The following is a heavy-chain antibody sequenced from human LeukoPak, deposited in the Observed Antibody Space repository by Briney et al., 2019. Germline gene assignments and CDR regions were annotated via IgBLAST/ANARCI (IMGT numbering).Heavy chain of an antibody. CDR1: GYTFTSYA. Sequence: ASVKVSCKASGYTFTSYAMNWVRQAPGQGLEWMGWINTNTGNPTYAQGFTGRFVFSLDTSVSTAYLQISSLKAEDTAVYYCARTIIWFGELLGNWFDPWGQGTLVTVSS. CDR3: ARTIIWFGELLGNWFDP. CDR2: INTNTGNP. J-gene: IGHJ5*02. V-gene: IGHV7-4-1*02. D-gene: IGHD3-10*01.